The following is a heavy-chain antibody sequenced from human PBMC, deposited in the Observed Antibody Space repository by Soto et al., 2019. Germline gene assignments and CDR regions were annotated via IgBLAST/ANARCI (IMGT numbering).Heavy chain of an antibody. V-gene: IGHV2-5*01. D-gene: IGHD2-15*01. J-gene: IGHJ3*02. CDR3: AHITDIVVVVAAPGAFDI. CDR1: GFSLSTSGVG. Sequence: KESGPTLVKPTQTLTLTCTFSGFSLSTSGVGVGWIRQPPGKALEWLALIYWNDDKRYSPSLKSGITITKDTSKNQVVLTMTTMDPVDTATYYCAHITDIVVVVAAPGAFDIWGQGTMVTVSS. CDR2: IYWNDDK.